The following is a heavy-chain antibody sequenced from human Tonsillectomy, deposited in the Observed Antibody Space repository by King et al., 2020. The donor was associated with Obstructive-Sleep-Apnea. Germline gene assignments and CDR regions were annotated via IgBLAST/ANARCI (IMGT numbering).Heavy chain of an antibody. CDR2: IGTAGDT. J-gene: IGHJ6*02. V-gene: IGHV3-13*01. D-gene: IGHD3-9*01. CDR3: AREEPSNYDILTGLYYYYGMDV. CDR1: GFTFSSYD. Sequence: VQLVESGGGLVQPGGSLRLSCAASGFTFSSYDMHWVRQATGKGLEWVSAIGTAGDTYYPGSVKGRFTISRENAKNSLYLQMNSLRAGDTAVYFCAREEPSNYDILTGLYYYYGMDVWGQGTTVTVSS.